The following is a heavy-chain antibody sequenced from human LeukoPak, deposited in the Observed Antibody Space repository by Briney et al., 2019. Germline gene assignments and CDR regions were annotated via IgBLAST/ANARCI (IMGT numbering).Heavy chain of an antibody. CDR2: IYYSGST. CDR3: ARDKAPSYYYDSSGYYYFDY. Sequence: SETLSLTCTVSGGSISSSSYYWGWIRQPPGKGLEWIGSIYYSGSTYYNPSLMSRVTISVDTSKNQFSLKLSSVTAADTAVYYCARDKAPSYYYDSSGYYYFDYWGQGTLVTVSS. D-gene: IGHD3-22*01. J-gene: IGHJ4*02. CDR1: GGSISSSSYY. V-gene: IGHV4-39*07.